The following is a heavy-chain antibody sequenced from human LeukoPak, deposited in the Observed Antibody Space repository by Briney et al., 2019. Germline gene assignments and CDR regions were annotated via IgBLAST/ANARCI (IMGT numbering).Heavy chain of an antibody. CDR1: GFTFSSYG. CDR3: AKDLGGNSAY. V-gene: IGHV3-30*18. J-gene: IGHJ4*02. CDR2: ISYDGSNK. Sequence: GGSLRLSCAASGFTFSSYGMPWVRQAPGKGLEWVAVISYDGSNKYYADSVKGRFTISRDNSKNTLYLQMNSLRAEDTAVYYCAKDLGGNSAYWGQGTLVTVSS. D-gene: IGHD2-21*02.